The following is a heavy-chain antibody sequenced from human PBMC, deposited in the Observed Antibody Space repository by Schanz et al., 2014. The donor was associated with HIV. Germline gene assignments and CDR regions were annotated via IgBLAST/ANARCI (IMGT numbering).Heavy chain of an antibody. CDR2: IWYDGSNK. V-gene: IGHV3-33*06. CDR1: GFTFSSYS. CDR3: ANEEVPNDY. Sequence: VQLVESGGGLVQPGGSLRLSCTASGFTFSSYSMNWVRQAPGKGLEWVAVIWYDGSNKYYADSVKGRFTISRDNSKNTLYLQMNSLRVEDTAVYYCANEEVPNDYWGQGTLVTVSS. J-gene: IGHJ4*02.